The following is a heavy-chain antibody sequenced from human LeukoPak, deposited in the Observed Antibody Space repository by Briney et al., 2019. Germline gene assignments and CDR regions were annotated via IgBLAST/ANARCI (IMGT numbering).Heavy chain of an antibody. CDR2: IIPIFDTA. D-gene: IGHD2-2*01. J-gene: IGHJ6*04. CDR3: ASKGCSSTTCYYYGMDV. Sequence: VKVSCKASGGTFSSYAISWVRQAPGQGLEWMGGIIPIFDTANYAQKFQGRVTITADESTSTAYMELSSLRSEDTAVYCCASKGCSSTTCYYYGMDVWGKGTTVTVSS. V-gene: IGHV1-69*01. CDR1: GGTFSSYA.